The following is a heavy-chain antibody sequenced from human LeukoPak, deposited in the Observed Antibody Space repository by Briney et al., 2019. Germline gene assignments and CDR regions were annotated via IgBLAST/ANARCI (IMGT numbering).Heavy chain of an antibody. D-gene: IGHD3-22*01. CDR3: AKAYDSSGYYPYYFDY. Sequence: QTGGSLRLSCAASGFTFSSYAMSWVRQAPGKGLEWVSAISGSGGSTYYADSVKGRFTISRDNSKNTLYLQMNSLRAEDTAIYYCAKAYDSSGYYPYYFDYWGQGTLVTVSS. V-gene: IGHV3-23*01. CDR1: GFTFSSYA. CDR2: ISGSGGST. J-gene: IGHJ4*02.